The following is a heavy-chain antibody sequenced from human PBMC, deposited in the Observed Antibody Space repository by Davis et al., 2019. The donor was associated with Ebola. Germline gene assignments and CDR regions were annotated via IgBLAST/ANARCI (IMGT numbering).Heavy chain of an antibody. CDR3: AKGRTIPLALDL. J-gene: IGHJ5*02. D-gene: IGHD2-2*02. V-gene: IGHV3-9*01. CDR2: ISWNSDSI. CDR1: GFTFGDSA. Sequence: GGSLRLSCAGSGFTFGDSAMHWVRQAPGKGLEWVSGISWNSDSIVYADSVKGRFTISRDNAKNSLYLQMNSLRGEDTAFYYCAKGRTIPLALDLWGQGTLVTVSS.